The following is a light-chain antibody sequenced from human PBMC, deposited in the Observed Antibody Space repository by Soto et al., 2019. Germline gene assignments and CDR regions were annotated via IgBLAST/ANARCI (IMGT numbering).Light chain of an antibody. CDR1: SSNIGAGYG. Sequence: QSVLTQPPSASGTPGQRVTISCSGSSSNIGAGYGVHWYIQLPGTAPKLLVYGDSNRPSGVPDRFSGSKSDTSASLAITGLQAEDEADYYCQSYDSSLSGVIFGGGTKLTVL. J-gene: IGLJ2*01. CDR2: GDS. V-gene: IGLV1-40*01. CDR3: QSYDSSLSGVI.